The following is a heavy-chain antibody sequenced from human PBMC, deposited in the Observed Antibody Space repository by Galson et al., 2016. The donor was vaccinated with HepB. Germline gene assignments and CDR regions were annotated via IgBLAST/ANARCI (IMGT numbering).Heavy chain of an antibody. CDR3: ARHLCILARRRGMGS. Sequence: SETLSLTCTVSGGSINSTGYYWGWIRQPPGKGLEYIGSIYYSGSSFYNPSLHSRVTMSVDTSNNHFSLNLRSVTAADTAVYYCARHLCILARRRGMGSWGQGTLVTVSS. V-gene: IGHV4-39*01. D-gene: IGHD6-6*01. CDR2: IYYSGSS. J-gene: IGHJ5*02. CDR1: GGSINSTGYY.